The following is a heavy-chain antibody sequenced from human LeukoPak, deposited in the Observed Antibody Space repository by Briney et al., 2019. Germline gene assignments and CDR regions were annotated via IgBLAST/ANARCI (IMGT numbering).Heavy chain of an antibody. CDR1: GYTFIDYY. J-gene: IGHJ5*02. CDR2: INPSSGGT. CDR3: ARDDNSGYYSGP. Sequence: ASVKVSCTASGYTFIDYYMHRVRQAPGQGLEWMGRINPSSGGTNYAQKFQGRVTMTRDTSISTAYMELSRLRSDDTAVYYCARDDNSGYYSGPWGQGTLVTVSS. D-gene: IGHD3-22*01. V-gene: IGHV1-2*06.